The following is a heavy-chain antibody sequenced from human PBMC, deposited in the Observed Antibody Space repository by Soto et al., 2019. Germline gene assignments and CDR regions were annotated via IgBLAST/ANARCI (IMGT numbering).Heavy chain of an antibody. CDR2: FNYSGTT. Sequence: QLQLQESGPGLVKPSETLSLTCTVSGGSISSSRCHWGWIRHPPGKGREGFASFNYSGTTFYNPSCHSRATFSVDTSTNQFGLQLSSVTAAETAVYYCARHGITGSYYAAFDIWGQGTMVTVSS. CDR3: ARHGITGSYYAAFDI. J-gene: IGHJ3*02. V-gene: IGHV4-39*01. CDR1: GGSISSSRCH. D-gene: IGHD1-26*01.